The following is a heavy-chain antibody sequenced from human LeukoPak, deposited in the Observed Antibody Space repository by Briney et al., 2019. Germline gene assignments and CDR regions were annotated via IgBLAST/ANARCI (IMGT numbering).Heavy chain of an antibody. D-gene: IGHD6-19*01. CDR2: IYYTGST. Sequence: SETLSLTCTVSGDSISSYYWSWIRQPPGKGLEWIGYIYYTGSTNYNPSLKSRVTISVDTSKNQFSLKLTSVTAADTAVYYCARDSSGWYRWFDPWGQGTLVTVSS. J-gene: IGHJ5*02. V-gene: IGHV4-59*01. CDR3: ARDSSGWYRWFDP. CDR1: GDSISSYY.